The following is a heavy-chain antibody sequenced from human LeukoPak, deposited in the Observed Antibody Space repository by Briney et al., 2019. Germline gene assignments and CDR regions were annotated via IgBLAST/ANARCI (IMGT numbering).Heavy chain of an antibody. D-gene: IGHD6-13*01. Sequence: PGGSLRLSCTASGFMFSSYNMTWVRQAPGKGLEWVSFISETSSHTYYADSVKGRFTISRDNAKSSLYLQINSLRAEDTGLYYCARDAAVRARIGGMDVWGQGTTVIVSS. V-gene: IGHV3-21*06. J-gene: IGHJ6*02. CDR3: ARDAAVRARIGGMDV. CDR1: GFMFSSYN. CDR2: ISETSSHT.